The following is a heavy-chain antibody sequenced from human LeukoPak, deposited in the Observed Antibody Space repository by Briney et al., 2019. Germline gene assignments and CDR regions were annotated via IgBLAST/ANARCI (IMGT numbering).Heavy chain of an antibody. D-gene: IGHD1-26*01. CDR3: ACLWGSTTSGTFDY. CDR1: GFPFSSNY. V-gene: IGHV3-53*01. CDR2: IYSGGNT. J-gene: IGHJ4*02. Sequence: PGGSLRLSCAASGFPFSSNYMSWVRQAPNKRLEWLSVIYSGGNTYYADSVKGRFTISRDNSMNTLYLQMNNLRVEDTAVYYCACLWGSTTSGTFDYWGQGTLVTVSS.